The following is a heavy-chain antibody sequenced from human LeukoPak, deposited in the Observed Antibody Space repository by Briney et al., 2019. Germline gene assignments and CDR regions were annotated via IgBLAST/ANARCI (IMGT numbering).Heavy chain of an antibody. CDR2: IYTSGST. V-gene: IGHV4-4*07. CDR1: GGSVSSYY. D-gene: IGHD3-22*01. Sequence: SETLSLTCTFSGGSVSSYYWSWIRQPAGKGLEWIGRIYTSGSTNYNPSLKSRVTMSVDTSKNQFSLRLSSVTAADTAVYYCARDRYYYDTSGPPLDIWGQGTMVTVSS. CDR3: ARDRYYYDTSGPPLDI. J-gene: IGHJ3*02.